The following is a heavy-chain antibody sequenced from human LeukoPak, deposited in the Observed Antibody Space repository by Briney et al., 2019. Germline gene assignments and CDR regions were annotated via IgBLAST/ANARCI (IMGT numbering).Heavy chain of an antibody. CDR2: ISSSSSYT. D-gene: IGHD2-2*02. J-gene: IGHJ4*02. Sequence: GGSLRLSCAASGFTFSSNSMNRVRQAPGKGLEWVSSISSSSSYTYYTDSVKGRFTISRDNAKNSLYLQVNSLRAEDTAVYYCGRGDCSSTSCYRRHWGQGTLVTVSS. V-gene: IGHV3-21*01. CDR3: GRGDCSSTSCYRRH. CDR1: GFTFSSNS.